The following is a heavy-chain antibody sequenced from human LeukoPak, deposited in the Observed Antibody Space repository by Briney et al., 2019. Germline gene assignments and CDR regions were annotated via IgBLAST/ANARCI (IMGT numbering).Heavy chain of an antibody. CDR3: ANSGVDFVGVTPPPPPLPFLDV. D-gene: IGHD2-21*02. J-gene: IGHJ6*03. Sequence: GRSLRLSCAASGFTFSSYGMHWVRQAPGKGLEWVAVISYDGSNKYYADSVKGRFTISRDNSKNTLYLQMNSLRAEDTAVYYCANSGVDFVGVTPPPPPLPFLDVGGKGTTVTVSS. CDR1: GFTFSSYG. CDR2: ISYDGSNK. V-gene: IGHV3-30*18.